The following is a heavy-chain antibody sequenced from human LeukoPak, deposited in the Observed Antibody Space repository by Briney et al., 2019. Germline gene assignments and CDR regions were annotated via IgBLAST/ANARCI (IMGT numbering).Heavy chain of an antibody. CDR3: ANGGSNWHVLGDY. D-gene: IGHD1-1*01. V-gene: IGHV3-30-3*01. J-gene: IGHJ4*02. CDR1: GFTFSNHA. CDR2: ISYDGSNK. Sequence: GRSLRLSCAASGFTFSNHAMQWVRQAPGMGLEWVAFISYDGSNKNYADSVKGRFTISRDNSKSTLYLQMNNLRVEDTAVYYCANGGSNWHVLGDYWGQGTLVTVSS.